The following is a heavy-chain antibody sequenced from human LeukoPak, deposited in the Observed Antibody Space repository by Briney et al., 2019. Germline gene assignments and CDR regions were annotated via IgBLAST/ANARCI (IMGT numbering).Heavy chain of an antibody. D-gene: IGHD2-15*01. J-gene: IGHJ6*02. Sequence: SETLSLTCAVYGGSFSGYYRSWIRQPPGKGLERIREINHSGSTNYNPSLKSRVTISVDTSKNQFSLKLSSVTAADTAVYYCAREVWRSGYCSGGSCYAIYYYGMDVWGQGTTVTVSS. V-gene: IGHV4-34*01. CDR1: GGSFSGYY. CDR3: AREVWRSGYCSGGSCYAIYYYGMDV. CDR2: INHSGST.